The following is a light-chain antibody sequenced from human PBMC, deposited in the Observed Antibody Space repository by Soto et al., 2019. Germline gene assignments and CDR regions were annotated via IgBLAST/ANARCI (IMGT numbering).Light chain of an antibody. CDR3: QQCYCWPLT. J-gene: IGKJ1*01. Sequence: DIQMTQSPSSLSSSLGDRVTITCRASQSIKNYLNWYQQKSGKAPKLLIFGASSLESGVPARFSGSGSGTDFTLTISSLQPEDFAIYYCQQCYCWPLTFGQGTKVDTK. CDR1: QSIKNY. CDR2: GAS. V-gene: IGKV1-39*01.